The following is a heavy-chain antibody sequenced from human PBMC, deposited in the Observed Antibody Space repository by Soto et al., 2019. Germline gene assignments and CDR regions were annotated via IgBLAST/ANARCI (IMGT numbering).Heavy chain of an antibody. CDR1: GDSVSSNNIA. D-gene: IGHD2-15*01. V-gene: IGHV6-1*01. CDR3: ARGRWSKFDY. Sequence: PSQTLSLTCAVCGDSVSSNNIAWNWLRQSPWRGLEWLGRTYYRSKWYNEYAVSVRSRITINLDTSKNQFSLQLNSVTPEDTAVYYCARGRWSKFDYQGQGPKGTVSS. CDR2: TYYRSKWYN. J-gene: IGHJ4*02.